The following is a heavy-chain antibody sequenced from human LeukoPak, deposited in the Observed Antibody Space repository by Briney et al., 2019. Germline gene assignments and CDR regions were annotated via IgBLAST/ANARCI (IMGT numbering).Heavy chain of an antibody. J-gene: IGHJ4*02. D-gene: IGHD2-21*02. CDR1: GFTFSSYA. Sequence: GSLRLSCAASGFTFSSYAMSWVRQAPGKGLEWVSAISGSGGSTYYADSVKGRFTISRDNSKNTLYLQMNSLRAEDTAVYYCASTLAVTLKRNYFDYWGQGTLVTVSS. V-gene: IGHV3-23*01. CDR3: ASTLAVTLKRNYFDY. CDR2: ISGSGGST.